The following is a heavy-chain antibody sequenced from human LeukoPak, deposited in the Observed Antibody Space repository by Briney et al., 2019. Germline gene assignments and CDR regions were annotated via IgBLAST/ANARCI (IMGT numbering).Heavy chain of an antibody. CDR1: GGSFSGYY. V-gene: IGHV4-34*01. D-gene: IGHD3-16*02. J-gene: IGHJ5*02. CDR2: INHSGST. Sequence: PSETLSLTCAVYGGSFSGYYWSWIRQPPGKGLEWIGEINHSGSTNYNPSLKSRVTISVDTSKNQFSLKLSSVTAADTAVYYCARCANVLNYVWGSYRSNRNWFDLWGQGTLVTVSS. CDR3: ARCANVLNYVWGSYRSNRNWFDL.